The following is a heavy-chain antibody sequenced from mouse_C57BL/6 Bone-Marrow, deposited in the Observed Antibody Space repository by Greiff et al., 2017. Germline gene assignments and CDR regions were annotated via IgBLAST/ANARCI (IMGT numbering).Heavy chain of an antibody. J-gene: IGHJ1*03. Sequence: QVQLQQPGAELVMPGASVKLSCKASGYTFTSYWMHWVKQRPGQGLEWIGEIDPSDSYTNYNQKFKGKSTLTVDKSSSTAYMQLSSLTSAYSAVYYCARGGGYYVGGYCDVWGTGTPVTVSA. CDR3: ARGGGYYVGGYCDV. V-gene: IGHV1-69*01. D-gene: IGHD2-3*01. CDR2: IDPSDSYT. CDR1: GYTFTSYW.